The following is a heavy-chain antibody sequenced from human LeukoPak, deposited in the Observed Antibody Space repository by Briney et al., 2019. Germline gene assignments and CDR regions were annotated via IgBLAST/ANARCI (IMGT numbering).Heavy chain of an antibody. D-gene: IGHD6-19*01. V-gene: IGHV3-48*01. Sequence: PGGSLRLSCAASGFNFSSYSMNWVRQAPGKGLEWVSYISTSSRTIDYADSVKGRFTISRDNSKNTLYLQMNSLRAEDTAVYYCAKDYLPGIAVAGPNYFDYWGQGTLVTVSS. CDR1: GFNFSSYS. CDR3: AKDYLPGIAVAGPNYFDY. J-gene: IGHJ4*02. CDR2: ISTSSRTI.